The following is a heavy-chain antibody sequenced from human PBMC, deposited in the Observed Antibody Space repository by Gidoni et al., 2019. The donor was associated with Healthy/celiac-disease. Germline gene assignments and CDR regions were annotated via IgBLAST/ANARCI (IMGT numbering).Heavy chain of an antibody. V-gene: IGHV4-61*02. CDR1: GGSISSGSYY. Sequence: QVQLQESGPGLVKPSQTLSLTCTVSGGSISSGSYYWSWIRQPAGKGLEWIGRICTCGSTNYNPSLKSRVTISVDTSKNQFSLKLSSVTSADTAVYYCAREGGVATNFDYWGQGTLVTVSS. CDR2: ICTCGST. J-gene: IGHJ4*02. D-gene: IGHD5-12*01. CDR3: AREGGVATNFDY.